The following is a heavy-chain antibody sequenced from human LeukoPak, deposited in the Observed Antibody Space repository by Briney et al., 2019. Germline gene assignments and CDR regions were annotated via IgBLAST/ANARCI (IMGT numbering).Heavy chain of an antibody. CDR1: GYTFTSYG. CDR2: IIPILGIA. D-gene: IGHD3-3*01. J-gene: IGHJ4*02. V-gene: IGHV1-69*04. Sequence: ASVKVSCKASGYTFTSYGISWVRQAPGQGLEWMGRIIPILGIANYAQKFQGRVTITADKSTSTAYMELSSLRSEDTAVYYCARLDYDFWSGYQGIGRADYWGQGTLVTVSS. CDR3: ARLDYDFWSGYQGIGRADY.